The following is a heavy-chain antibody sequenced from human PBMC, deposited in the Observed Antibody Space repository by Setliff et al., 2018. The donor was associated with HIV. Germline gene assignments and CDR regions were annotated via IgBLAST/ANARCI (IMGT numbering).Heavy chain of an antibody. CDR1: GGSISSGSYY. Sequence: SETLSLTCDVSGGSISSGSYYWSWIRQPAGKGLEWIGHIHTSGSTKYNPSLKSRVTISADTSKNQFSLNLSSVTAAETAVYYCARVGYHGSGRYSFDYWGQGTLVTVSS. J-gene: IGHJ4*02. D-gene: IGHD3-10*01. V-gene: IGHV4-61*09. CDR3: ARVGYHGSGRYSFDY. CDR2: IHTSGST.